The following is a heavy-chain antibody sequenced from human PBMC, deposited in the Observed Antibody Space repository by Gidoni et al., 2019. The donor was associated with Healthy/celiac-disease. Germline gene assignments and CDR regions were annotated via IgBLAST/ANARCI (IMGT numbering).Heavy chain of an antibody. CDR3: ARSFLMGYYYDSSGHDAFDI. J-gene: IGHJ3*02. V-gene: IGHV1-18*01. CDR2: ISAYNGNT. D-gene: IGHD3-22*01. CDR1: GYTFTSYG. Sequence: QVQLVQSGAEANTPGSSVKVSCKASGYTFTSYGNSGVRQAPGQGLEWMGWISAYNGNTNYAQKLQGRVTMTTDTSTSTAYMELRSLRSDDTAVYYCARSFLMGYYYDSSGHDAFDIWGQGTMVTVSS.